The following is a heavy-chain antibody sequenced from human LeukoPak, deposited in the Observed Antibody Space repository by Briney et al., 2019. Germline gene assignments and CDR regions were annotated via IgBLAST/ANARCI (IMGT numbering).Heavy chain of an antibody. CDR1: GGSISSYY. Sequence: SETLSLTCTVSGGSISSYYWSWIRQPPGKGLEWIGYIYYSGSTNYNPSLKSRVNISVDTSKNQFSLKLSSVTAADTAVYYCARVQRCGGDCYSDYWGQGTLVTVSS. D-gene: IGHD2-21*02. CDR2: IYYSGST. J-gene: IGHJ4*02. V-gene: IGHV4-59*01. CDR3: ARVQRCGGDCYSDY.